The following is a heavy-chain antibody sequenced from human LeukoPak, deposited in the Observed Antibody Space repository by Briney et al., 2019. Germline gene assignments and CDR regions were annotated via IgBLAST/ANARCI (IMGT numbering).Heavy chain of an antibody. V-gene: IGHV1-46*01. J-gene: IGHJ4*02. CDR3: ARVPVAGKFDY. D-gene: IGHD6-19*01. CDR2: INPSGGST. Sequence: VASVKVSCKASGYTFTGYYMHWVRQAPGQGLEWMGIINPSGGSTSYAQKFQGRVTMTRDTSTSTVYMELSSLRSEDTAVYYCARVPVAGKFDYWGQGTLVTVSS. CDR1: GYTFTGYY.